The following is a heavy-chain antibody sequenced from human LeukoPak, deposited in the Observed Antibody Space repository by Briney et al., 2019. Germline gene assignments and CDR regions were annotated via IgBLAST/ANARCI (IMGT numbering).Heavy chain of an antibody. CDR2: INKDGSEK. Sequence: PGGSLRLSCAASRFTLSSYWMSWVRQPPGRGWEGVANINKDGSEKYYVDSVKGRFTSSRDNAKNSLYLKMNSLRAEDTAVYYCAREKLNYYDSSGYPFDYWGQGTLVTVSS. CDR3: AREKLNYYDSSGYPFDY. J-gene: IGHJ4*02. V-gene: IGHV3-7*01. CDR1: RFTLSSYW. D-gene: IGHD3-22*01.